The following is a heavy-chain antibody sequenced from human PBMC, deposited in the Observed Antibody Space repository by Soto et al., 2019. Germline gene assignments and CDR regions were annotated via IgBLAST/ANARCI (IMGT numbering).Heavy chain of an antibody. CDR2: IYRGGTT. V-gene: IGHV3-53*01. CDR3: ARDASGLYACGLDA. J-gene: IGHJ6*02. D-gene: IGHD2-2*01. Sequence: PGGSLRLSCGVSGFTVRVNYMSWVRQAPGKGLEWVAGIYRGGTTYYADSVKGRFTISRDSSKNNFYLKMNRLSAEDTAVYFCARDASGLYACGLDAWGRGTTVTVSS. CDR1: GFTVRVNY.